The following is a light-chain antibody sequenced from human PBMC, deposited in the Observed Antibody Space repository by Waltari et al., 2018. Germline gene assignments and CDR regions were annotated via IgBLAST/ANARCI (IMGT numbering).Light chain of an antibody. Sequence: DIQMTQSTSSMSAPVGDRVTITCRASQSISSYLNWYQQKPGKAPKLLIYAASSLQSGVPSRFSGSGSGTDFTLTISSLQPEDFATYYCQQSYSTPLTFGGGTKVEIK. CDR2: AAS. CDR3: QQSYSTPLT. V-gene: IGKV1-39*01. CDR1: QSISSY. J-gene: IGKJ4*01.